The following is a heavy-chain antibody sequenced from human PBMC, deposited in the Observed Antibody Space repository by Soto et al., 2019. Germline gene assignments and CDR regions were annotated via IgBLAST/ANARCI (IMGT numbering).Heavy chain of an antibody. V-gene: IGHV1-2*02. CDR2: INPNSGGT. CDR1: GYTFTGYY. D-gene: IGHD1-20*01. CDR3: ARLLTGTTTFDI. Sequence: ASVKVSCKASGYTFTGYYMHWVRQAPGQGLEWMGWINPNSGGTNYAQKFQGRVTMTRDTSISTAYMELSGLRSDDTAVYYCARLLTGTTTFDIWGQGTMVTVSS. J-gene: IGHJ3*02.